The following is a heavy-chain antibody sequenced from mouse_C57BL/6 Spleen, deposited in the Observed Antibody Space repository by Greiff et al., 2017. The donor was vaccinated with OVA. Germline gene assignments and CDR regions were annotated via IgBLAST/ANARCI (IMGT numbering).Heavy chain of an antibody. CDR2: INPNNGGT. Sequence: EVQLQQSGPELVKPGASVKISCKASGYTFTDYYMNWVKQSHGKSLEWIGDINPNNGGTSYNQKFKGKATLTVDKSSSTAYMELRSLTSEDSAVYYCARSDYYGSSYEYFDVWGTGTTVTVSS. V-gene: IGHV1-26*01. CDR3: ARSDYYGSSYEYFDV. D-gene: IGHD1-1*01. J-gene: IGHJ1*03. CDR1: GYTFTDYY.